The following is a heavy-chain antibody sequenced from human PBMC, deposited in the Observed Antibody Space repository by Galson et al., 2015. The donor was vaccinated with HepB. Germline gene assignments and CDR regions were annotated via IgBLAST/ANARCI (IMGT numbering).Heavy chain of an antibody. Sequence: SLRLFCAASAFTFSTYGMHWVRQAPGKGLEWVAVMWYDGSNEYYADSVKGRFTISRDNSKNTLYLQMNSLRAEDTAVYYCARGRTTGSYYSHFDSWGQGTLVTVSS. V-gene: IGHV3-33*08. CDR3: ARGRTTGSYYSHFDS. CDR2: MWYDGSNE. D-gene: IGHD1-26*01. CDR1: AFTFSTYG. J-gene: IGHJ4*02.